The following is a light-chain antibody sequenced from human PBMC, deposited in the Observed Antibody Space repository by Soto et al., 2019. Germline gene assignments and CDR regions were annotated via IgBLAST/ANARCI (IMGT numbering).Light chain of an antibody. Sequence: SYELTQPPSVSVAPGQKARMTWWGNNIGSKSGHWYQQKPGQAPVLVVYDDSDRPSAIPERFSGSNSGNTATLTISRVEAGDEADYYCQVSDSSSVPPVVFGGGTKVTVL. V-gene: IGLV3-21*02. CDR1: NIGSKS. CDR2: DDS. CDR3: QVSDSSSVPPVV. J-gene: IGLJ2*01.